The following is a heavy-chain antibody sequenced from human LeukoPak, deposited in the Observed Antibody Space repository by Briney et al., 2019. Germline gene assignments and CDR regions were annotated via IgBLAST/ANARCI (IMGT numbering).Heavy chain of an antibody. J-gene: IGHJ3*02. D-gene: IGHD3-3*01. CDR2: INHSGST. CDR1: GGSFSGYY. Sequence: SETLSLTCAVYGGSFSGYYWSWIRQPPGKGLEWIGEINHSGSTNYNPSLKSRVTISVGTSKNQFSLKLSSVTAADTAVYYCTIFGVAHDAFDIWGQGTMVTVSS. V-gene: IGHV4-34*01. CDR3: TIFGVAHDAFDI.